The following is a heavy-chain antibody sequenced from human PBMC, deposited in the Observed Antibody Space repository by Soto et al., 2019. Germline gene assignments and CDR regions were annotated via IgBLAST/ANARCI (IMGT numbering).Heavy chain of an antibody. D-gene: IGHD3-3*01. CDR3: ARGPYYDFWSGYYTPYYYGMDV. Sequence: GSLRLSCAASGFTFSDYYMSWIRQAPGKGLEWVSYISSSGSTIYYADSVKGRFTISRDNAKNSLYLQMNSLRAEDTAVYYCARGPYYDFWSGYYTPYYYGMDVWGQGTTGTV. J-gene: IGHJ6*02. CDR2: ISSSGSTI. V-gene: IGHV3-11*01. CDR1: GFTFSDYY.